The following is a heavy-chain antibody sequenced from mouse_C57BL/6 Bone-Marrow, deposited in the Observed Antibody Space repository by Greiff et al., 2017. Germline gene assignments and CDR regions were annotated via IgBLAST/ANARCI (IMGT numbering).Heavy chain of an antibody. D-gene: IGHD1-1*01. CDR3: TTSPYVAMDY. CDR2: IDPENGDT. Sequence: VQLQQSGAELVRPGASVKLSCTASGFNIKDDYMHWVKQRPEQGLEWIGWIDPENGDTEYASKFQGKATITADTSSNTAYLQLSSLPSEDTAVYYCTTSPYVAMDYWGQGTSVTVSS. CDR1: GFNIKDDY. J-gene: IGHJ4*01. V-gene: IGHV14-4*01.